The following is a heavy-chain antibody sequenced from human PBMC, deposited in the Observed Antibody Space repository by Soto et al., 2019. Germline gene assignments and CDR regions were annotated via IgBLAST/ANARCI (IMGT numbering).Heavy chain of an antibody. CDR3: VRDEAAHIDRAFDI. Sequence: PGGSLRLSCAASGFTFSSYWMSWVRQAPGKGLEWVANIKQDGSEKYYVDSVKGRFTISRDNAKNSLYLQMNSLRAEDTAVYYCVRDEAAHIDRAFDIRGQRTMVTVSS. CDR2: IKQDGSEK. V-gene: IGHV3-7*05. CDR1: GFTFSSYW. J-gene: IGHJ3*02.